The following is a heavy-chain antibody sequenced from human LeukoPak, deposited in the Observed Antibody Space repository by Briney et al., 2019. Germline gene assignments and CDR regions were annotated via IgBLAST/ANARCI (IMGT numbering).Heavy chain of an antibody. J-gene: IGHJ6*04. CDR2: IHHSGST. CDR1: GGSISSSNW. D-gene: IGHD4-23*01. CDR3: AKKPVYTVVTSGFFRMGYGMDV. Sequence: PSETLSLTCAVSGGSISSSNWWSWVRQPPGKGLEWIGEIHHSGSTNYNPSLKSRVTISVDKSKNQFSLKLSSVTAADPAVYYCAKKPVYTVVTSGFFRMGYGMDVWGKGTTVTVSS. V-gene: IGHV4-4*02.